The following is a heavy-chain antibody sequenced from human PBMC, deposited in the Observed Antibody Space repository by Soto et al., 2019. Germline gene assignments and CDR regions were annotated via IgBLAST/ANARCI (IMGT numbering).Heavy chain of an antibody. V-gene: IGHV4-31*03. J-gene: IGHJ3*02. D-gene: IGHD2-2*01. CDR2: IYYSGST. CDR3: ARTCSSTSCYAYAFDI. CDR1: GGSISSGGYY. Sequence: QVQLQESGPGLVKPSQTLSLTCTVSGGSISSGGYYWSWIRQHPGKGLEWIGYIYYSGSTYYNPSLKSRVTISVDTSKNHFSLKLSSVTAADTAVYYCARTCSSTSCYAYAFDIWGQGTMVTVSS.